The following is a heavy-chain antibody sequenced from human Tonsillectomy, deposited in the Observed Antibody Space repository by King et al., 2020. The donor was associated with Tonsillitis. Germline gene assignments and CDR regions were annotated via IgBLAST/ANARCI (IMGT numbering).Heavy chain of an antibody. CDR2: ISSSSKYT. Sequence: VQLVESGGALVKPGESLRLSCAASGFTFSGYTMTWVRQAPGKGLEWVSSISSSSKYTYYADSVKGRFTISRDNAESSLYLQMNSLRAADTAFYYCARPGALGTYYYDSTAYALDYWGQGTLVTVSS. CDR3: ARPGALGTYYYDSTAYALDY. CDR1: GFTFSGYT. D-gene: IGHD3-22*01. V-gene: IGHV3-21*01. J-gene: IGHJ4*02.